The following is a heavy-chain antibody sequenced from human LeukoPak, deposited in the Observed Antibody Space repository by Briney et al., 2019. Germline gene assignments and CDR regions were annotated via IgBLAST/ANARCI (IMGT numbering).Heavy chain of an antibody. V-gene: IGHV4-39*02. CDR2: IYYSGST. CDR3: ARTNSSGYYFDY. D-gene: IGHD6-19*01. Sequence: SETLSLTCTVSGGSLSSSSYYWGWIRQPPGKGLEWIGSIYYSGSTYYNPSLKSRVTISVDTSKNHFSLKLSSVAAADTAVYYCARTNSSGYYFDYWGQGTLVTVSS. J-gene: IGHJ4*02. CDR1: GGSLSSSSYY.